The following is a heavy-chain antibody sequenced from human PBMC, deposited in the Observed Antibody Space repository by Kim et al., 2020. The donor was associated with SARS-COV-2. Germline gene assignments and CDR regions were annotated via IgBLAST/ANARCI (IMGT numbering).Heavy chain of an antibody. CDR1: GVSITSATW. CDR3: SGSIGWYRLDY. Sequence: SETLSLTCAVSGVSITSATWWTWVRQPPGKGLEWIGEMFHSGTTNYNPSLKIRVTISDDKSKNHFSLNLNSVTAADTAVYYCSGSIGWYRLDYWGQGTLVTVSS. J-gene: IGHJ4*02. D-gene: IGHD6-19*01. CDR2: MFHSGTT. V-gene: IGHV4-4*02.